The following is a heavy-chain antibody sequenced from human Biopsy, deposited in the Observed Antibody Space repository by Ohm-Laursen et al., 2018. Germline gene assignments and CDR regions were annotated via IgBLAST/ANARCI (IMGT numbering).Heavy chain of an antibody. Sequence: ASVKVSCKTSGYTFTGYYIHWVRQAPGQGFEWMGGINPDSGDTEYAQAFQGRVTMTRDTSVSTAYLEMSRLTSDDTALYYCARFSRDAFGVLLGLDVWGQGTAVTVSS. CDR2: INPDSGDT. CDR1: GYTFTGYY. J-gene: IGHJ6*02. V-gene: IGHV1-2*02. D-gene: IGHD2/OR15-2a*01. CDR3: ARFSRDAFGVLLGLDV.